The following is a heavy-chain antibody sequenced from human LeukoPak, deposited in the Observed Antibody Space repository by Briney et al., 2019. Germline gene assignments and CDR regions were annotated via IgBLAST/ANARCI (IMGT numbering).Heavy chain of an antibody. CDR1: GGSISSYY. CDR2: IYYSGST. CDR3: AREDYDFWSGQYNWFDP. J-gene: IGHJ5*02. D-gene: IGHD3-3*01. Sequence: SETLSLTCTVSGGSISSYYWSWIRQPPGKGLEWIGYIYYSGSTNYNPSLKSRVTISADTSKNQFSLKLSSVTAADTAVYYCAREDYDFWSGQYNWFDPWGQGTLVTVSS. V-gene: IGHV4-59*01.